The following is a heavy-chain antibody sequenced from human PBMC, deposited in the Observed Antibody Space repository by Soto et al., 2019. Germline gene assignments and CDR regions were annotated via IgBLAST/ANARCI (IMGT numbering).Heavy chain of an antibody. Sequence: EVQLVESGGGLVQPGGSLRLSCSASGFTFSSYAMHWVRQAPGKGLEYVSAISSNGGSTYYADSVKGRFTISRDNSKNTLYLQMSSLRAEDTAVYYCVKDLYDSSGYYYEEIAFDIWGQGTMVTVSS. D-gene: IGHD3-22*01. CDR3: VKDLYDSSGYYYEEIAFDI. CDR1: GFTFSSYA. J-gene: IGHJ3*02. CDR2: ISSNGGST. V-gene: IGHV3-64D*06.